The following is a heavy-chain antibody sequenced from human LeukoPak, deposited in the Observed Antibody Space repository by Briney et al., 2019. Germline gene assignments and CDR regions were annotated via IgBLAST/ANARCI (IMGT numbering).Heavy chain of an antibody. Sequence: ASVKVSCKASGGTFSSYTISWVRQASGQRLEWMGWTNAGNGNTKYSQKFQGRVTITRDTSASTAYMELSSLRSEDTAVYYCARGITERLSGQYSSSWYLAFDIWGQGTMVTVSS. D-gene: IGHD6-13*01. J-gene: IGHJ3*02. CDR2: TNAGNGNT. V-gene: IGHV1-3*01. CDR1: GGTFSSYT. CDR3: ARGITERLSGQYSSSWYLAFDI.